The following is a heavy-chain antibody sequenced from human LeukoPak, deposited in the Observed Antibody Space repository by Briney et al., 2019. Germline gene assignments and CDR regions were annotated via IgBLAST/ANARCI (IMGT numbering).Heavy chain of an antibody. Sequence: GGSLRLSCAASGFTFTNYAMTWVRQAPGKGLEWVSSISASGVMTYYADSVKGRFTISRDNAKNSLYLQMNSLRAEDTAVYYCASRYLGIVGASFSYWGQGTLVTVSS. CDR2: ISASGVMT. D-gene: IGHD1-26*01. CDR3: ASRYLGIVGASFSY. CDR1: GFTFTNYA. J-gene: IGHJ4*02. V-gene: IGHV3-23*01.